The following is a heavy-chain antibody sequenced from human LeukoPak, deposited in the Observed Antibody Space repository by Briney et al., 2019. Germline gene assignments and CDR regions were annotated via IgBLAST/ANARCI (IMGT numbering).Heavy chain of an antibody. Sequence: ASVKVSCKASGYNFVGYYLHWVRQAPGQGLEWMAWIDPYTGNTHYAQKFQGRITVTRDTSLSTTYMELNWLTSDDTALYYCAREYSASEHWGQGTLVTISS. V-gene: IGHV1-2*02. CDR2: IDPYTGNT. CDR1: GYNFVGYY. D-gene: IGHD5-12*01. CDR3: AREYSASEH. J-gene: IGHJ1*01.